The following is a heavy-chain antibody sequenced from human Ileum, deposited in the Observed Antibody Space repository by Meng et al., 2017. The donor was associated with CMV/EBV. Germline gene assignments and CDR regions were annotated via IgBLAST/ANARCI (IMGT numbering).Heavy chain of an antibody. D-gene: IGHD3-3*01. CDR2: ISGASSYI. V-gene: IGHV3-11*06. J-gene: IGHJ2*01. CDR1: GISFNDYY. CDR3: ARGAIFGPGYFDL. Sequence: QVQVVGSGGDFVKPGGSLRLSCVASGISFNDYYMNWIRQAPGKGLEWLSYISGASSYIKEADSVRGRFTISRDNAKNSVFLEMNSLRDEDTAVYFCARGAIFGPGYFDLWGRGTLVTVSS.